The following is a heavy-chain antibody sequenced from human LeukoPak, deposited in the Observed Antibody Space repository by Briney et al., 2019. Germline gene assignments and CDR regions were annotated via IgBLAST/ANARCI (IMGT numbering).Heavy chain of an antibody. CDR1: GGSISSGSYY. Sequence: PSETLSLTCTVSGGSISSGSYYWSWIRQPAGKGLEWIGRIYTSGSTNYNPSLKSRVTISVDTSKNQFSLKLSSVTAADTAVYYCAREWEGVVPAYYYYYMDVWGKGTTVTVSS. D-gene: IGHD2-2*01. CDR3: AREWEGVVPAYYYYYMDV. J-gene: IGHJ6*03. V-gene: IGHV4-61*02. CDR2: IYTSGST.